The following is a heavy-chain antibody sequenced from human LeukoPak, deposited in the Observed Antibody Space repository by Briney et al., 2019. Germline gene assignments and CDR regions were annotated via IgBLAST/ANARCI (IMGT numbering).Heavy chain of an antibody. Sequence: PSETLSLTCTVSGGSISSGSYYWSWIRQPAGRGLEWIGRIYTSGSTNYNPSLKSRVTISVDTSKNQFSLKLRSVTVADTAVYYCARGLGKQQLTLDYWGQGTLVTVSS. CDR2: IYTSGST. CDR3: ARGLGKQQLTLDY. J-gene: IGHJ4*02. V-gene: IGHV4-61*02. CDR1: GGSISSGSYY. D-gene: IGHD6-13*01.